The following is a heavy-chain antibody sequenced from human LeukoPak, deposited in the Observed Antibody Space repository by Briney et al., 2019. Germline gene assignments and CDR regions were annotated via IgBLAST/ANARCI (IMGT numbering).Heavy chain of an antibody. CDR3: ARDSALHSSGSGFQH. D-gene: IGHD6-19*01. Sequence: SVKVSCKASGGTFSSYAISWVRQAPGQGLEWMGGIIPIFGTANYAQKFQGRVTITTDESTSTAYMELSSLRSEDTAVYYCARDSALHSSGSGFQHWGQGTLVTVSS. CDR2: IIPIFGTA. CDR1: GGTFSSYA. J-gene: IGHJ1*01. V-gene: IGHV1-69*05.